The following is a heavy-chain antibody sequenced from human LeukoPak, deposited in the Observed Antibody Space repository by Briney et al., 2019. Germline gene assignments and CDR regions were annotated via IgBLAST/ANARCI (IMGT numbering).Heavy chain of an antibody. V-gene: IGHV3-48*01. CDR3: AKDLSGGYDYFDY. CDR2: ISSSGSTI. Sequence: GGSLRLSCAASGFTFSSYGMSWVRQAPGKGLEWVSYISSSGSTIYYADSVKGRFTISRDNSKNTLYLQMNSLRAEDTAVYYCAKDLSGGYDYFDYWGQGTLVTVSS. J-gene: IGHJ4*02. D-gene: IGHD5-12*01. CDR1: GFTFSSYG.